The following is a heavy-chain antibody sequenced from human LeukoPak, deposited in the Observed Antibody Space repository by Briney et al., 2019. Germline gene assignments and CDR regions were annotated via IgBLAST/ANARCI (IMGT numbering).Heavy chain of an antibody. CDR3: EREERGYNNGLDY. J-gene: IGHJ4*02. D-gene: IGHD5-24*01. V-gene: IGHV4-31*03. Sequence: PSQTLSLTCTVSGGSISSGGYYWSWIRQHPGKGLEWIGYIYYSGSTYYNPSLKSRVTISVDTSKNQLSLKLSSVTDADADVCDCEREERGYNNGLDYWGQGTLVTVSS. CDR2: IYYSGST. CDR1: GGSISSGGYY.